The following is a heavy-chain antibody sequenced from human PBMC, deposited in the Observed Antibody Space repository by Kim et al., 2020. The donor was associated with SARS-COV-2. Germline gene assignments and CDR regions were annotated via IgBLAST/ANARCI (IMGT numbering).Heavy chain of an antibody. D-gene: IGHD3-3*01. J-gene: IGHJ4*02. Sequence: YAQKCQGRVTMARDTSTSTVYMGLSSLRSEDTAVYYCARSGAGGFYYFDYWGQGTLVTVSS. V-gene: IGHV1-46*01. CDR3: ARSGAGGFYYFDY.